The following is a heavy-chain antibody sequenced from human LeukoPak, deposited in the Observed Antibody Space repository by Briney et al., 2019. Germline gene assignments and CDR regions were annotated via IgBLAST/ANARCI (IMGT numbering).Heavy chain of an antibody. Sequence: SETLSLTCTASGGSISSGGYYWSWIRQPPGKGLEWIGYIYHSGSTYYNPSLKSRVTISVDRSKNQFSLKLSSVTAADTAVYYCARDQRGNAWYDAFDIWGQGTMVTVSS. D-gene: IGHD3-16*01. CDR3: ARDQRGNAWYDAFDI. J-gene: IGHJ3*02. V-gene: IGHV4-30-2*01. CDR1: GGSISSGGYY. CDR2: IYHSGST.